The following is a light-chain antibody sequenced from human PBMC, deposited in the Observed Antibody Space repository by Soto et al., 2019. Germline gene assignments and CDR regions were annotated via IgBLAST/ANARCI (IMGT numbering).Light chain of an antibody. V-gene: IGLV2-14*01. CDR1: SSDVGAYNY. Sequence: QSVLTQPASVSGSPGHSITISCPGTSSDVGAYNYDSWYQQYPGEAPKVIIYDVSHRPAGVSNRFSGSKSGNTASLTISGLQTQDEADYYCSSYTSATTYVFGTGTKVTV. J-gene: IGLJ1*01. CDR2: DVS. CDR3: SSYTSATTYV.